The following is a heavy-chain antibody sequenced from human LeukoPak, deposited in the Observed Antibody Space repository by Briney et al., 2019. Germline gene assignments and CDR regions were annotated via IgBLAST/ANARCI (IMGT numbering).Heavy chain of an antibody. D-gene: IGHD2-2*01. V-gene: IGHV4-34*01. CDR3: RVVPAVQTAYYYYYGMDV. J-gene: IGHJ6*02. CDR1: GGSFSGYY. Sequence: SETLSLTCAVYGGSFSGYYWSWIRQPPGKGLEWIGEINHSGSTKYTPSLNSRVTISVDTSKDQFSLRLSSVTAADTAVYFCRVVPAVQTAYYYYYGMDVWGQGTTVTVSS. CDR2: INHSGST.